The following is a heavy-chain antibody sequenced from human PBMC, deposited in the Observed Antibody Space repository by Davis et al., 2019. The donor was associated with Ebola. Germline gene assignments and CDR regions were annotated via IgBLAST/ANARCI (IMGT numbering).Heavy chain of an antibody. D-gene: IGHD3-3*01. J-gene: IGHJ4*02. CDR2: ISSSSSYI. V-gene: IGHV3-21*01. CDR1: GFTFSSYS. CDR3: ARVGGDFWSGYA. Sequence: PGGSLRLSCAASGFTFSSYSMNWVRQAPGKGLEWVSSISSSSSYIYYADSVKGRFTISRDNAKNSLYLQMNSLRAEDTAVYYCARVGGDFWSGYAWGQGTLVTVSS.